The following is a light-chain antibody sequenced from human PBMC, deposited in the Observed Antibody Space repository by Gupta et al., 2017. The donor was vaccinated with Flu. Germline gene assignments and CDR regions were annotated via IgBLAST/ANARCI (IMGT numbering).Light chain of an antibody. CDR1: QTISTY. V-gene: IGKV1-39*01. Sequence: DIQMTQSPSSLSASVGDRVTITCRASQTISTYFNWYRHKPGTAPELLIYANSTLHGVVQSRVSGSSSGTDVTLTISRLQTEDFAIYFGQHTYSSPTFGQGTKVEI. CDR3: QHTYSSPT. CDR2: ANS. J-gene: IGKJ1*01.